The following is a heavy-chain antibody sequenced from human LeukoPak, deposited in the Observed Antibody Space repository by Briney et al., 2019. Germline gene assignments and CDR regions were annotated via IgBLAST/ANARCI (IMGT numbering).Heavy chain of an antibody. J-gene: IGHJ6*03. CDR1: GGSISSSSYY. V-gene: IGHV4-39*07. D-gene: IGHD2-21*02. CDR2: IYTSGST. Sequence: SETLSLTCTVSGGSISSSSYYWGWIRQPPGKGLEWIGRIYTSGSTNYNPSLKSRVTMSVDTSKDQFSLKLSSVTAADTAVYYCASSQYCGGDCYPHYYYYYMDVWGKGTTVTVSS. CDR3: ASSQYCGGDCYPHYYYYYMDV.